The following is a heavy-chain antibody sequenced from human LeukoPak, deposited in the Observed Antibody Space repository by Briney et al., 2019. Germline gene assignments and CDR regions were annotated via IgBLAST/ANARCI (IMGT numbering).Heavy chain of an antibody. V-gene: IGHV3-23*01. CDR3: ARGGSYYYDTSAYFAY. CDR1: GFTFSSYA. D-gene: IGHD3-22*01. J-gene: IGHJ4*02. CDR2: LSGSGGST. Sequence: GGSLRLSCAASGFTFSSYAMSWVRQAPGKGLERVSALSGSGGSTYYADSVKGRFTISRDNSKNTLYLQMNSLRVEDTAVYYCARGGSYYYDTSAYFAYWGQGTLVTVSS.